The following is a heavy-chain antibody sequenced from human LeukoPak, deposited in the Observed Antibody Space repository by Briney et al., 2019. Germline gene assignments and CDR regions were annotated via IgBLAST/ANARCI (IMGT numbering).Heavy chain of an antibody. D-gene: IGHD3-10*01. Sequence: SETLSLTCTVSGGSVSSGSYYWSWIRQPPGKGLEWIGYIYYSGRTNYNPSLKSRVTISVDTSKNQFSLKLSSVTAADTAVYYCARVASGAAFDYWGQGTLVTVSS. J-gene: IGHJ4*02. CDR1: GGSVSSGSYY. CDR3: ARVASGAAFDY. V-gene: IGHV4-61*01. CDR2: IYYSGRT.